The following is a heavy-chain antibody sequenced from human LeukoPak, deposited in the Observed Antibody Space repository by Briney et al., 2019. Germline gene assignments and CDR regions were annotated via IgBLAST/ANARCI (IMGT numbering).Heavy chain of an antibody. V-gene: IGHV4-34*10. D-gene: IGHD3-3*01. J-gene: IGHJ4*02. CDR2: VHLNGRT. Sequence: SEPLSLTCAVYDGYFSGYWWIWVRQPPGKGLEWIGEVHLNGRTNYNPSLESRLTMSVDVSENQVSLKLTSVTAADTAVYYCAREGGFYRPLDYSGQGTLVTVSS. CDR3: AREGGFYRPLDY. CDR1: DGYFSGYW.